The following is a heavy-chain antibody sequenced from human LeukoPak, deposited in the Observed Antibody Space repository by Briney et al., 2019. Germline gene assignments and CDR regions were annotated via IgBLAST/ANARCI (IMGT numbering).Heavy chain of an antibody. CDR3: ATTDNYDYVWGSFDY. J-gene: IGHJ4*02. Sequence: GGSLSLSCAASGFTFSSYWMSWVRQAPGKGLEWVANIKQDGSEKYYVDSVKGRFTISRDNAKNSLYQQMNSLRAEDTAVYYCATTDNYDYVWGSFDYWGQGTLVTVSS. CDR1: GFTFSSYW. D-gene: IGHD3-16*01. CDR2: IKQDGSEK. V-gene: IGHV3-7*01.